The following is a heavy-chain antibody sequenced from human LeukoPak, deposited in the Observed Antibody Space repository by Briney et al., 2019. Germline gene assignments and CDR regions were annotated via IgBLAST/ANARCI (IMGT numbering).Heavy chain of an antibody. Sequence: SETLSLTCTVSGGSISSGGYYWSWIRQHPGKGLEWIGYIYYSGSTYYNPSLKSRVTISVDTSKNQFSLKLSSVTAADTAVYYCARDNRYQLHNYGMDVWGQGTTATVSS. D-gene: IGHD1-14*01. V-gene: IGHV4-31*03. CDR2: IYYSGST. CDR1: GGSISSGGYY. CDR3: ARDNRYQLHNYGMDV. J-gene: IGHJ6*02.